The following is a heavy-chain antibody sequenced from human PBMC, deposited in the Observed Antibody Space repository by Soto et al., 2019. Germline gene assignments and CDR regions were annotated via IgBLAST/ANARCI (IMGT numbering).Heavy chain of an antibody. Sequence: VQLVESGGGVVQPGRSLRLSCAASGFTFSSYGMHWVRQAPGKGLEWVAVISYDGSNKYYADSVKGRFTISRDNSKNTLYLQMNSLRAEDTAVYYCAKGIAAHYYYYGMDVWGQGTTVTVSS. J-gene: IGHJ6*02. CDR2: ISYDGSNK. V-gene: IGHV3-30*18. CDR1: GFTFSSYG. CDR3: AKGIAAHYYYYGMDV. D-gene: IGHD6-6*01.